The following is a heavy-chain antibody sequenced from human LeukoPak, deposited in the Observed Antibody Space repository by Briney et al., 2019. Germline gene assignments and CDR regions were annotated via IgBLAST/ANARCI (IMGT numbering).Heavy chain of an antibody. J-gene: IGHJ5*02. V-gene: IGHV3-11*05. CDR1: GFTFSDYY. Sequence: GGSLRLSCAASGFTFSDYYMSWIRQAPGKGLEWVSYISSGSSYTNNADSVKGRFTISRDNAKNSLYLQMNSLRAEDTAVYYCARDSSGWRNWFDPWGQGTLVTVSS. CDR3: ARDSSGWRNWFDP. D-gene: IGHD6-19*01. CDR2: ISSGSSYT.